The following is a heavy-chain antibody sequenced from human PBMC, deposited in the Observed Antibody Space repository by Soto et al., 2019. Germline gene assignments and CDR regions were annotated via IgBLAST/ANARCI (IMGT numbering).Heavy chain of an antibody. CDR1: GFTFDDYA. CDR2: ISWNSGSI. J-gene: IGHJ4*02. D-gene: IGHD4-17*01. V-gene: IGHV3-9*01. CDR3: AKDISHDYDYGDYIDY. Sequence: GGSLRLSCAASGFTFDDYAMHWVRQAPGKGLEWVSGISWNSGSIGYADSVKGRFTISRDNAKNSLYLQMNSLRAEDTALYYCAKDISHDYDYGDYIDYWGQGTLVTVSS.